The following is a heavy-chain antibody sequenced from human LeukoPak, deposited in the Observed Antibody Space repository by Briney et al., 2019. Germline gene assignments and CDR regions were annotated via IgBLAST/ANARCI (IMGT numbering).Heavy chain of an antibody. V-gene: IGHV1-8*01. CDR3: ARAPMGAAALY. Sequence: ASVKVSCKASGYTFTNFEINWVRQAPGQGLEWMGWMNPVSGNAGSAQRFQGRVTLTRDTSISTAYMELSSLRSDDTAFYYCARAPMGAAALYWGQGTLVTVSS. D-gene: IGHD6-13*01. J-gene: IGHJ4*02. CDR1: GYTFTNFE. CDR2: MNPVSGNA.